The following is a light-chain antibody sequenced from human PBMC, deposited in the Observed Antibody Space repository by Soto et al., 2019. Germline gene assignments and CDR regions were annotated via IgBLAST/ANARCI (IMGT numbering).Light chain of an antibody. CDR2: DAS. Sequence: EIVLTQSPATLSLSPGERATLSCRASQSVSRYLAWYQQKPGQAPRLLIYDASNRATGSPARFSGSGSGTDFTLTISSLEPEDFAVYYCQQRSNWSPYTFGQGTKLEIK. V-gene: IGKV3-11*01. CDR1: QSVSRY. J-gene: IGKJ2*01. CDR3: QQRSNWSPYT.